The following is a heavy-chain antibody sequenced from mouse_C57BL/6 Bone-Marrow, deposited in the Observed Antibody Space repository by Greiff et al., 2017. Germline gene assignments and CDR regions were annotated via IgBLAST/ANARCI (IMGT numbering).Heavy chain of an antibody. CDR2: ISNGGGST. CDR1: GFTFSDYY. Sequence: EVKVVESGGGLVQPGGSLKLSCAASGFTFSDYYMYWVRQTPEKRLEWVAYISNGGGSTYYPDTVKGRFTISRDNAKNTRYLQMSRLKSEDTAMDDCARHGGVRRDWDFDVWGTGTTGTVSS. D-gene: IGHD2-14*01. CDR3: ARHGGVRRDWDFDV. J-gene: IGHJ1*03. V-gene: IGHV5-12*01.